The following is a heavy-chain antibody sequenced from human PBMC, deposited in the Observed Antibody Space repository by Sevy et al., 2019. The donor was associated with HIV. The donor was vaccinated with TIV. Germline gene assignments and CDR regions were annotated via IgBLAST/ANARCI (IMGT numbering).Heavy chain of an antibody. J-gene: IGHJ4*02. Sequence: GGSLRLSCAASGFTFSSYAMHWVRQAPGKGLEWVAVISYNENKRPYADSVKGRFTISRDISQNILYLEMNSLRPEDTAVYYCARDAGYSIGWYPSDYWGQGTLVTVSS. CDR1: GFTFSSYA. CDR2: ISYNENKR. CDR3: ARDAGYSIGWYPSDY. D-gene: IGHD6-19*01. V-gene: IGHV3-30-3*01.